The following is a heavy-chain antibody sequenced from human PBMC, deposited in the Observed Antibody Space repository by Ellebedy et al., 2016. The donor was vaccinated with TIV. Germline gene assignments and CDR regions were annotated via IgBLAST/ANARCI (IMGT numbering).Heavy chain of an antibody. CDR2: MDPGGNT. Sequence: PGGSLRLSCAASGFTVSGYYMSWVRQAPGKGLEWVLIMDPGGNTHYPDPVKGRFTVSRDNSKNTLYLQMNSLMAEDTAVYYCAGGTYWGQGTLVTVSS. CDR3: AGGTY. CDR1: GFTVSGYY. J-gene: IGHJ4*02. V-gene: IGHV3-53*01.